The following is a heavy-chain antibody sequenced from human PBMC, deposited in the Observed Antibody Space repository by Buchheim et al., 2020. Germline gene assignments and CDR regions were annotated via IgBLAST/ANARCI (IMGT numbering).Heavy chain of an antibody. CDR1: GFTVSSNY. Sequence: EVQLVESGGGLVQPGGSLRLSCAASGFTVSSNYMSWVRQAPGKGLEWVSVIYSGGSTYYADSGKGRFTVSRDNPKNTLYLQMNSLRAEDTAVYYCAREEDYYDSSGQPLWGQGTL. CDR2: IYSGGST. J-gene: IGHJ4*02. CDR3: AREEDYYDSSGQPL. V-gene: IGHV3-66*01. D-gene: IGHD3-22*01.